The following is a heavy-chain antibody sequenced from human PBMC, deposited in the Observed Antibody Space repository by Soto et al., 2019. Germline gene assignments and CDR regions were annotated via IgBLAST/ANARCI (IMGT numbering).Heavy chain of an antibody. CDR3: RAGIHGRSWYFRFGP. CDR2: IIPLFGTT. Sequence: QVQLVQSGSEVKMPGSSVKVSCKTSGGTFSRHAINWVRQAPGQGLEWMGGIIPLFGTTNYAQKFKGRVTISADESSSTAYKELSSLTSEDAAVYWARAGIHGRSWYFRFGPWGQGTLVTVSS. CDR1: GGTFSRHA. J-gene: IGHJ5*01. D-gene: IGHD6-13*01. V-gene: IGHV1-69*01.